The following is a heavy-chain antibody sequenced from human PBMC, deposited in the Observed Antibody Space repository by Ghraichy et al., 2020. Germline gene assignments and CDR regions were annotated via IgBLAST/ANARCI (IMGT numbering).Heavy chain of an antibody. CDR1: GGSFSGYY. Sequence: SETLSLTCAVYGGSFSGYYWSWIRQPPGKGLEWIGEINHSGSTNYNPSLKSRVTISVDTSKNQFSLKLSSVTAADTAVYYCARGPGTGTSYYWGQGTLVTVSS. V-gene: IGHV4-34*01. CDR3: ARGPGTGTSYY. CDR2: INHSGST. D-gene: IGHD1-7*01. J-gene: IGHJ4*02.